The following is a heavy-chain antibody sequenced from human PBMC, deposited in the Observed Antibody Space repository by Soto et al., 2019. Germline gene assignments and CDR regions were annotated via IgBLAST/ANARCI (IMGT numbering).Heavy chain of an antibody. D-gene: IGHD1-26*01. CDR1: GFTFSTYT. Sequence: GGSLRLSCASSGFTFSTYTMNWVRQAPGKGLEWVSSINGRGNYIYYAESVKGRFTISRDNAKNSLYLQMDRLRAEDMALYYCVREDGKVGTNSAFDYWGLGALVTVSS. V-gene: IGHV3-21*01. CDR2: INGRGNYI. CDR3: VREDGKVGTNSAFDY. J-gene: IGHJ4*02.